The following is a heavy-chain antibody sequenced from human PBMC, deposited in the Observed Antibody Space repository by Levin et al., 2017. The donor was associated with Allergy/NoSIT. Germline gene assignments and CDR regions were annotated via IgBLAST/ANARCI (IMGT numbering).Heavy chain of an antibody. J-gene: IGHJ4*02. CDR1: GFTFNTYW. CDR3: ARGRIPGAN. CDR2: IKQDGSEK. Sequence: PGGSLRLSCAASGFTFNTYWMSRVRQPPGKGLEWVANIKQDGSEKYYVDSVKGRFTISRDNAKNSLFLQMNSLRAEDTAVYYCARGRIPGANWGQGSLVTVSS. D-gene: IGHD1-14*01. V-gene: IGHV3-7*01.